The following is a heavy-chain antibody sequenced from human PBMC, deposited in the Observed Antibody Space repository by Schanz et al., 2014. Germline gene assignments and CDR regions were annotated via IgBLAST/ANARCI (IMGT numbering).Heavy chain of an antibody. D-gene: IGHD2-21*01. V-gene: IGHV4-39*01. Sequence: QLQLQESGPGLVKPSETLSLTCTVSGDSISSSRYCWGWIRQPPGKGLEWIGSIYYSGSTYYNPSLKGRVTIPVDTSKTQFSLKLSSVTAADTAVYYCARPGAYCGGDCYDYWGQGTLVTVSS. J-gene: IGHJ4*02. CDR2: IYYSGST. CDR1: GDSISSSRYC. CDR3: ARPGAYCGGDCYDY.